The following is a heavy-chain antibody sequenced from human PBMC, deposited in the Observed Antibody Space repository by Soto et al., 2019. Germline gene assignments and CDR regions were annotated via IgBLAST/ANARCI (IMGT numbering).Heavy chain of an antibody. V-gene: IGHV4-39*01. CDR2: IYYTGDT. CDR1: GASISTSTYY. CDR3: SRHGAAVLYYYGMDV. Sequence: PSETLSLTCTVSGASISTSTYYWAWVRQPPGKGLEWIGYIYYTGDTFYNPSLKSRVTISVDTSIHQFSLTLTSVTAADTVIYYCSRHGAAVLYYYGMDVWGQGTAVTVSS. J-gene: IGHJ6*02. D-gene: IGHD3-10*01.